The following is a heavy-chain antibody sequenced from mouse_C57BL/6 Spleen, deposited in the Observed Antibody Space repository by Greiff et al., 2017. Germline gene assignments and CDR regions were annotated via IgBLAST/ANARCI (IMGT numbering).Heavy chain of an antibody. D-gene: IGHD2-1*01. CDR3: AREGFYYGNYADY. Sequence: ESGPGLVKPSQSLSLTCSVTGYSITSGYYWNWIRQFPGNKLEWMGYISYDGSNNYNPSLKNRISITRYTSKNQFFLKLNSVTTEDTATYYCAREGFYYGNYADYWGQGTTLTVSS. CDR2: ISYDGSN. CDR1: GYSITSGYY. J-gene: IGHJ2*01. V-gene: IGHV3-6*01.